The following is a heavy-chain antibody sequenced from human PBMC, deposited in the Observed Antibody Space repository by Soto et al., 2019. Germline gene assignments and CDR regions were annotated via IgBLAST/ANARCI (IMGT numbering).Heavy chain of an antibody. D-gene: IGHD2-2*01. CDR2: IIPIFGTA. CDR1: GGTFSSYA. CDR3: ARSAHIVLVPAAHYNWFDP. Sequence: QVQLVQSGAEVKKPGSSVKVSCKASGGTFSSYAISWVRQAPGQGLEWMGGIIPIFGTANYAQKFQGRVTITADESTSTAYMELSSLRSEDTAVYYCARSAHIVLVPAAHYNWFDPWGQVTLVTVSS. V-gene: IGHV1-69*12. J-gene: IGHJ5*02.